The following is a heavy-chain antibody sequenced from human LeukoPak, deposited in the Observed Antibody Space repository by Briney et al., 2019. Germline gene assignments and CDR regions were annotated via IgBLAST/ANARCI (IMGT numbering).Heavy chain of an antibody. Sequence: ASVKVSCKASGGTFSSYAISWVRQAPGQGLEWMGGIIPILGTANYAQKFQGRVTITADESTSTAYMELSSLRSEDTAVYYCAREYYYDSSSFDPWGQGTLVTVSS. J-gene: IGHJ5*02. D-gene: IGHD3-22*01. CDR2: IIPILGTA. CDR1: GGTFSSYA. CDR3: AREYYYDSSSFDP. V-gene: IGHV1-69*13.